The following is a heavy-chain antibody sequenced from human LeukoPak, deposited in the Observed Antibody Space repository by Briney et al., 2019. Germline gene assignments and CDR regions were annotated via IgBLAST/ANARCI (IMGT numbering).Heavy chain of an antibody. J-gene: IGHJ4*02. CDR1: GFTFSSYA. CDR2: ISGSGGST. Sequence: PGGSLRLSCAASGFTFSSYAMSWVRQAPGKGLEWVSAISGSGGSTYYADSVKGRFTISRDNSKNTLYLQMNSLRAEDTAVYYCAKRVSHVRIAVAGTGDYWGQGTLVTVSS. D-gene: IGHD6-19*01. CDR3: AKRVSHVRIAVAGTGDY. V-gene: IGHV3-23*01.